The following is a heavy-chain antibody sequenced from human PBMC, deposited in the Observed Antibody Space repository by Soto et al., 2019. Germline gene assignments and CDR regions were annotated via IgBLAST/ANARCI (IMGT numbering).Heavy chain of an antibody. CDR2: ISGSGGST. D-gene: IGHD4-4*01. CDR3: ARCFTDDYSNYVGYYYYYYGLDV. CDR1: GFTFSSYA. J-gene: IGHJ6*02. V-gene: IGHV3-23*01. Sequence: GGSLRLSCAASGFTFSSYAMSWVRQAPGKGLEWVSAISGSGGSTYYADSVKGRFTISRDNSKNTLYLQMNSLRAEDTAVYYCARCFTDDYSNYVGYYYYYYGLDVWGQGTTVTVSS.